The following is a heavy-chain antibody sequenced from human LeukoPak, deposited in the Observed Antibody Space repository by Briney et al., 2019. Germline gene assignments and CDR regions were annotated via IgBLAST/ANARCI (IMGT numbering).Heavy chain of an antibody. CDR2: ISYDGSNK. Sequence: PGRSLRLSCGASGGTSSTYGMHGVRQAPGKGLGWVAVISYDGSNKYYVDSVKGRFTISRDNSKNTLYLQMNSLRAEDTAVYYCAKDLCERYSYGSNYFDYWGQGTLVTVSS. V-gene: IGHV3-30*18. CDR1: GGTSSTYG. D-gene: IGHD5-18*01. CDR3: AKDLCERYSYGSNYFDY. J-gene: IGHJ4*02.